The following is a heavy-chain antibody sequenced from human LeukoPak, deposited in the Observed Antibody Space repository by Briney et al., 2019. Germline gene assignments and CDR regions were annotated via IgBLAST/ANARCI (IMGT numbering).Heavy chain of an antibody. J-gene: IGHJ4*02. Sequence: PSETLSLTCAVYGGSFSGYYWSWIRQPPGKGLEWIGEINHSGSTNYNPSLKSRVTTSVDTSKNQFSLKLSSVTAADTAVYYCARDGSGSYRLYYFDYWGQGTLVTVSS. CDR2: INHSGST. D-gene: IGHD3-10*01. CDR1: GGSFSGYY. V-gene: IGHV4-34*01. CDR3: ARDGSGSYRLYYFDY.